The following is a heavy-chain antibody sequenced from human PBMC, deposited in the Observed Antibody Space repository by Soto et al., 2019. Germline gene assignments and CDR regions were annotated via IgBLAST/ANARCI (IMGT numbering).Heavy chain of an antibody. CDR2: IGTAGDT. J-gene: IGHJ3*02. CDR3: ARVLPAYYYGSGSRLNGAFDI. D-gene: IGHD3-10*01. V-gene: IGHV3-13*04. CDR1: GFTFSSYD. Sequence: GGSLRLSCSASGFTFSSYDMHWVRQATGKGLEWVSAIGTAGDTYYPGSVKGRFTISRENAKNSLYLKMNSLRAGDTAVYYCARVLPAYYYGSGSRLNGAFDIWGQGTMLTVSS.